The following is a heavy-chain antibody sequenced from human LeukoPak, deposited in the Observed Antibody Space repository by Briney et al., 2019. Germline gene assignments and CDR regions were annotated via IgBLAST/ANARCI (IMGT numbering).Heavy chain of an antibody. Sequence: ASVKVSCKASVYTFTCYYLHWVRQAPGQGLEWMGWINPNSGGTNYAQEFQGRVTMTRDTSISTAYMELSRLRSDDTAVYYCARDMVRGVGENFSDYWGQGTLVTVSS. J-gene: IGHJ4*02. CDR3: ARDMVRGVGENFSDY. CDR2: INPNSGGT. CDR1: VYTFTCYY. D-gene: IGHD3-10*01. V-gene: IGHV1-2*02.